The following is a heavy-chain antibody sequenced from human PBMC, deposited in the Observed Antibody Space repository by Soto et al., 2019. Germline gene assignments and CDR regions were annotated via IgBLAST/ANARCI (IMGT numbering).Heavy chain of an antibody. V-gene: IGHV3-23*01. CDR3: ANDWVLFDN. Sequence: HPGGSLRLSCAASGFTFGTYGMSWVRQAPGKGLEWVSVIICSGESTYYADSVKGRFTISRDNSKNTLYLQMNSLRAEDTAVYYCANDWVLFDNWGQGTMVTVSS. D-gene: IGHD3-16*01. J-gene: IGHJ3*02. CDR1: GFTFGTYG. CDR2: IICSGEST.